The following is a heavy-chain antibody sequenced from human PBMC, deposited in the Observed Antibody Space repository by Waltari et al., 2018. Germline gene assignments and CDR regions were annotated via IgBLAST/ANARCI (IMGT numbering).Heavy chain of an antibody. CDR1: GFTFSSYG. CDR2: ISYYGSNK. J-gene: IGHJ6*03. CDR3: AKAPRKAPYYMDV. V-gene: IGHV3-30*18. Sequence: QVQLVESGGGVVQPGRSLRLSCAASGFTFSSYGMHWVRQAPGKGLEWVAVISYYGSNKYYADSVKGRFTISRDNSKNTLYLQMNSLRAEDTAVYYCAKAPRKAPYYMDVWGKGTTVTISS.